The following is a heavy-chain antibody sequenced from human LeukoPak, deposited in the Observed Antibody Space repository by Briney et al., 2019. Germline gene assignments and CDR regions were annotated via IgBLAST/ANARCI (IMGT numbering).Heavy chain of an antibody. Sequence: PGGSLRLSCAASGFTFSSYSMNWVRQAPGKGLEWVSSISSSSSYIYYADSVKGRFTISRDNAKNSLYLQMNSLRAGDTAVYYCARATTSGGVIVIPRGYYYYGMDVWGQGTTVTVSS. D-gene: IGHD3-16*02. J-gene: IGHJ6*02. V-gene: IGHV3-21*01. CDR3: ARATTSGGVIVIPRGYYYYGMDV. CDR2: ISSSSSYI. CDR1: GFTFSSYS.